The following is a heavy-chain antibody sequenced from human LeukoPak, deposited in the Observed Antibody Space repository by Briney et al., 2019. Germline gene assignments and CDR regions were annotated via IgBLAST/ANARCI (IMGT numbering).Heavy chain of an antibody. CDR2: IRSGGSIT. D-gene: IGHD3-3*01. V-gene: IGHV3-48*01. CDR3: ARVIWSGYYQIDY. CDR1: GFTFSSYS. Sequence: GGSLRLSCAASGFTFSSYSMNWVRQAPGKGLEWVSYIRSGGSITRYADYVKGRFTISRDNAKNSLYLRMNSLRAEDTAVYYCARVIWSGYYQIDYWGQGTLVTVSS. J-gene: IGHJ4*02.